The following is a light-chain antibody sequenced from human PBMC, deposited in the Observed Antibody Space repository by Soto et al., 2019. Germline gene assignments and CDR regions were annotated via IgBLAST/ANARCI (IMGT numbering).Light chain of an antibody. CDR3: QQRSNWPPIT. CDR1: QSVDWY. V-gene: IGKV3-11*01. J-gene: IGKJ3*01. Sequence: EIVLTQSPATLSLSPGDRATVSCRASQSVDWYVAWYQHKPGKAPRLLIYDASTRATGIPDRFSGSGSGTDFTLTISSLEPEDFAVYYCQQRSNWPPITFGPGTKVAMK. CDR2: DAS.